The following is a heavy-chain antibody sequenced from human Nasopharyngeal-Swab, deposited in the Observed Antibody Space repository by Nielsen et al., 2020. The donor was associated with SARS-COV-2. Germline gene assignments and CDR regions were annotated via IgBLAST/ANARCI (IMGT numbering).Heavy chain of an antibody. CDR3: ARDGGLTGFNF. Sequence: GGSLRLSCAASGFPFSNYTMTWVRQAPGKGLKWVSSITSIGGYIHYADSVKGHFTISRDDAKNSLYLQMNRLRVEDTAVYYCARDGGLTGFNFWGQGTLVTVSS. D-gene: IGHD3-9*01. J-gene: IGHJ4*02. V-gene: IGHV3-21*01. CDR2: ITSIGGYI. CDR1: GFPFSNYT.